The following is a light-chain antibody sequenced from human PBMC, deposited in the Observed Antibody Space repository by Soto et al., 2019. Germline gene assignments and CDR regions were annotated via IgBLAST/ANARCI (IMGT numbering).Light chain of an antibody. CDR2: EVS. CDR3: ASYTIKTTYV. V-gene: IGLV2-14*01. J-gene: IGLJ1*01. CDR1: NVDVGGYNY. Sequence: LTQPASVSGSPGQSITISCTGTNVDVGGYNYVSRYQHHPGKAPKLLIFEVSNRPSGVSNRFSGSKSGNTASLTISGLQSEDEADYYCASYTIKTTYVFGSGTKVTVL.